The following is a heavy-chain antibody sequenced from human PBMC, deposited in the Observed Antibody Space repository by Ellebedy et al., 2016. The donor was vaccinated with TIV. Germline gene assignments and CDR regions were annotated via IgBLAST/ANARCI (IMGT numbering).Heavy chain of an antibody. Sequence: PGGSLRLSCAASGFTFSSYWVHWVRQAPGKGLVWVSHINTDGSTTNYADSVKGRFTISRDNAKNTLYLQMNSLRAEDTAVYYCARLGEHGYSYGLDYWGQGILVIVSS. D-gene: IGHD5-18*01. CDR3: ARLGEHGYSYGLDY. J-gene: IGHJ4*02. V-gene: IGHV3-74*01. CDR1: GFTFSSYW. CDR2: INTDGSTT.